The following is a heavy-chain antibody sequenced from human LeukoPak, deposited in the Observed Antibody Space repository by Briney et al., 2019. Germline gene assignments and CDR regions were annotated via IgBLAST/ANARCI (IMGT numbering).Heavy chain of an antibody. V-gene: IGHV1-18*01. D-gene: IGHD4-17*01. J-gene: IGHJ6*02. CDR3: ARDTSPTVTTRYYYYGMDV. CDR1: GYTFTSYG. CDR2: ISAYNGNT. Sequence: ASVKVSCKASGYTFTSYGISWVRQAPGQGLEWMGWISAYNGNTNHAQKLQGRVTMTTDTSTSTAYMELRSLRSDDTAVYYCARDTSPTVTTRYYYYGMDVWGQGTTVTVSS.